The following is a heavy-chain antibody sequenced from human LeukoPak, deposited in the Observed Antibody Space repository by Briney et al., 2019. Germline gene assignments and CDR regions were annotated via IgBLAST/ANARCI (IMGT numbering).Heavy chain of an antibody. CDR3: AGQIGYCNGGGCYDDYYYYMDV. D-gene: IGHD2-15*01. Sequence: ASVKVSCKASGYTFTGYYMHWVRQAPGQGLEWMGWINPNRGGTNYAQKFQGRVTMTRDTSISTAYMELSRLRSDDTAVYYCAGQIGYCNGGGCYDDYYYYMDVWGKGTTVTVSS. J-gene: IGHJ6*03. CDR1: GYTFTGYY. V-gene: IGHV1-2*02. CDR2: INPNRGGT.